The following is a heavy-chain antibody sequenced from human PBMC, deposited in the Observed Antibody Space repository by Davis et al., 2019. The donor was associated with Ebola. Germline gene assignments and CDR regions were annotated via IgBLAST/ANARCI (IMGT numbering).Heavy chain of an antibody. V-gene: IGHV1-69*05. J-gene: IGHJ6*03. D-gene: IGHD3-10*01. CDR3: ARDRGVWYYYMDV. CDR2: IIPIFGTA. Sequence: SVKVSCKASGGTFSSYAISWVRQAPGQGLEWMGGIIPIFGTANYAQKFQGRVTITRDTSASTAYMELSSLRSEDTAVYYCARDRGVWYYYMDVWGKGTTVTVSS. CDR1: GGTFSSYA.